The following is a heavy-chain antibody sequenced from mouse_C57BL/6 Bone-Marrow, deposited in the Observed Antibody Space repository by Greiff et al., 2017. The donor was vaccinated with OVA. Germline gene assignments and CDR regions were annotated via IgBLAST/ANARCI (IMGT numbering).Heavy chain of an antibody. Sequence: EVKLQESGPGLVKPSQTVFLTCTVTGISITTGNYRWSWIRQFPGNKLEWIGYIYYSGTITYNPSLTSRTTITRDTPKNQFFLEMNSLTAEDTATYYCAREGLPPYFDVWGTGTTVTVSS. V-gene: IGHV3-5*01. CDR3: AREGLPPYFDV. J-gene: IGHJ1*03. CDR1: GISITTGNYR. D-gene: IGHD2-2*01. CDR2: IYYSGTI.